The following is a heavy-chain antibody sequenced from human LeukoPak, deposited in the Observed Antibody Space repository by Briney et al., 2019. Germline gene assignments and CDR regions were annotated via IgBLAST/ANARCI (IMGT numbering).Heavy chain of an antibody. V-gene: IGHV3-74*01. CDR3: AREGGYDCSSTSCYPDY. D-gene: IGHD2-2*01. CDR1: GFTFSSYW. Sequence: GGSLRLSCAASGFTFSSYWMHWVRQALGKGLVWVSRINSDGSSTSYADSVKGRFTISRDNAKNTLYLQMNSVRAEDTGVYNCAREGGYDCSSTSCYPDYWGQGTLVTVSS. J-gene: IGHJ4*02. CDR2: INSDGSST.